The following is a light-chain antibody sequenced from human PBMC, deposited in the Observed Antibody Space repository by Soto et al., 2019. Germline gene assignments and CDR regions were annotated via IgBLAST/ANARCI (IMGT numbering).Light chain of an antibody. CDR2: DVS. J-gene: IGLJ1*01. V-gene: IGLV2-11*01. CDR3: CSYAGRYIYV. Sequence: QSVLTQPGSVCGSPGQSVTISCTGTNSDVGAYTYVSWYQQHPGKAPKLMIYDVSKRPSGVHDRFSGSKSGNTASLNISGLQAEDEADYYCCSYAGRYIYVFGTGTKVTVL. CDR1: NSDVGAYTY.